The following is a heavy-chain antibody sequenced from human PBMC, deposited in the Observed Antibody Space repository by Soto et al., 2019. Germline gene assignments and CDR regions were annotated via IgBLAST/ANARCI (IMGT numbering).Heavy chain of an antibody. CDR1: GGTFSNYG. J-gene: IGHJ4*02. CDR2: TIPNFGTA. V-gene: IGHV1-69*13. CDR3: ARIRSDSSSYHLDY. D-gene: IGHD3-22*01. Sequence: SVKVSCKASGGTFSNYGICWVRQTPGQGLEWMGGTIPNFGTAHDALKFQGRVTISADESTSTAYMELSSLRYEDTAVYYCARIRSDSSSYHLDYWGQGTPVTVSS.